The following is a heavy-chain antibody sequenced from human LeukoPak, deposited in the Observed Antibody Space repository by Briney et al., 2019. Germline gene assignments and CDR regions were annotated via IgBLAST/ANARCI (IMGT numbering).Heavy chain of an antibody. CDR3: AREYCTGGVCFHYMDV. D-gene: IGHD2-8*02. CDR2: IIAYNGNT. J-gene: IGHJ6*03. V-gene: IGHV1-18*01. Sequence: GASLKGSCKASGYTFTSYGISWGRQGTGEGIQWIGWIIAYNGNTNYAQKLQGRVTMTTDTSTSTAYMELRSLRSDDTAVYYCAREYCTGGVCFHYMDVWGKGTTVTVSS. CDR1: GYTFTSYG.